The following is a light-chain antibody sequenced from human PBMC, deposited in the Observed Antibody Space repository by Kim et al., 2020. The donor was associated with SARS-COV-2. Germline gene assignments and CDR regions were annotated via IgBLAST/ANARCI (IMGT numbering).Light chain of an antibody. Sequence: QSVTISCTGTSSDVGGYNYVSWYQQHPGKAPKPRIYDVSKRPSGVPDRFSGSKSGNTASLTISGLQAEDEADYYCCSYAGSYTNYVFGTGTKVTVL. CDR2: DVS. CDR3: CSYAGSYTNYV. CDR1: SSDVGGYNY. J-gene: IGLJ1*01. V-gene: IGLV2-11*01.